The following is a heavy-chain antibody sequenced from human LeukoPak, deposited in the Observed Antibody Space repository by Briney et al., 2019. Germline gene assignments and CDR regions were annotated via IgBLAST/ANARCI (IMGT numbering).Heavy chain of an antibody. V-gene: IGHV4-38-2*02. D-gene: IGHD2-15*01. CDR1: DYSISSGYY. CDR3: VRDRPAGSFDY. J-gene: IGHJ4*02. Sequence: SETLSLTCAVSDYSISSGYYWGWIRQPPGKGLEWIGSMYHSGSTSYSPSLKSQVTISVDTSKNQFSLKLTSVTAADTALYYCVRDRPAGSFDYWGQGTLVTVSS. CDR2: MYHSGST.